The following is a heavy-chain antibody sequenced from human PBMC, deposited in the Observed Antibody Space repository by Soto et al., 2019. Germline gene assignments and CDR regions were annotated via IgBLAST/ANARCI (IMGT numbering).Heavy chain of an antibody. D-gene: IGHD2-15*01. J-gene: IGHJ4*02. V-gene: IGHV1-18*01. CDR2: ISAYNGNT. CDR1: GYTVTSYG. Sequence: ASVKVSCKASGYTVTSYGISWVRQAPGQGLEWMGWISAYNGNTNYAQKLQGRVTMTTDTSTSTAYMELRSLRSDDTAVYYCASDAYCSGGSCYRGPFDYWGQGTLVTVSS. CDR3: ASDAYCSGGSCYRGPFDY.